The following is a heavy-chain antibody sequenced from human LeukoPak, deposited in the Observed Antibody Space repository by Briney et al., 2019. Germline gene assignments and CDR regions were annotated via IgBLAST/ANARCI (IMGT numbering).Heavy chain of an antibody. CDR3: ARHYSP. Sequence: SETLSLTCTVSCGSISSSFHYWGWIRQPPGKGLEWIGSIYHSGSTYYNPSLKSRGTISVDTSRNQFSLNLSSVTAADTAVYYCARHYSPWGQGTLVAVSS. J-gene: IGHJ5*02. V-gene: IGHV4-39*01. CDR1: CGSISSSFHY. CDR2: IYHSGST. D-gene: IGHD4-11*01.